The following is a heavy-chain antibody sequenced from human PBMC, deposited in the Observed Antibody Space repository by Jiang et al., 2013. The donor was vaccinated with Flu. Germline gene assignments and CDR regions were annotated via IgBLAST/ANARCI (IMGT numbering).Heavy chain of an antibody. CDR3: GRDSAAAIDY. Sequence: GAEVKKPGASVKVSCKASGYTIIGSYMHWVRQAPGQGLEWMGWINPNTGDTHYAQKFEDRVTMTRDTSINTAYMVLNSLRPDDTAVYFCGRDSAAAIDYWGQGTLVTVSA. CDR1: GYTIIGSY. J-gene: IGHJ4*02. CDR2: INPNTGDT. D-gene: IGHD6-13*01. V-gene: IGHV1-2*02.